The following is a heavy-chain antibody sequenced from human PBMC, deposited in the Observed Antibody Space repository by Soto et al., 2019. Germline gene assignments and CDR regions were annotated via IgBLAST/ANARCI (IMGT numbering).Heavy chain of an antibody. CDR1: GFTFGDYI. CDR2: IRSKAYGERT. V-gene: IGHV3-49*04. J-gene: IGHJ6*02. CDR3: ATALYSSAWYRGMDV. D-gene: IGHD6-19*01. Sequence: SLRLSCRASGFTFGDYIMTWVRQAPGKGLEWVGFIRSKAYGERTEYAASVKGRFTISRDNSKNTLYLQMNSLRAEDTAVYYCATALYSSAWYRGMDVWGQGTTVTVSS.